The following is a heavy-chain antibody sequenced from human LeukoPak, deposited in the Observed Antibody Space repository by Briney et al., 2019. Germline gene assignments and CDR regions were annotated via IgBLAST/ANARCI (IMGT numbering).Heavy chain of an antibody. CDR2: IYYSGST. CDR1: GGSISSYY. V-gene: IGHV4-59*01. D-gene: IGHD6-19*01. Sequence: SETLSLTCTVSGGSISSYYWSWIRQPPGKGLEWIGYIYYSGSTNYNPSLKSRVTISVDTSKNQFSLKLSSVTAADTAVYYCARVSRIAVAGLFDYWAREPWSPSPQ. J-gene: IGHJ4*02. CDR3: ARVSRIAVAGLFDY.